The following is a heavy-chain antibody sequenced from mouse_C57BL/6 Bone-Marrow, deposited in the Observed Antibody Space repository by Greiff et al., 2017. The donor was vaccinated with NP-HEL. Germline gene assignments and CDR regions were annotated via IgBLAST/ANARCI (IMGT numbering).Heavy chain of an antibody. CDR3: ARLKGNAMDY. CDR2: IFPGGGST. J-gene: IGHJ4*01. Sequence: VQLQQPGAELVKPGASVKMSCKASGYTFTSYWLTWVKQRPGQGLEWLGDIFPGGGSTNYNAYFKSKATLTVDTSSSTDYMQLSSLTSEDSAVYYCARLKGNAMDYWGQGTTVTVSS. V-gene: IGHV1-55*01. D-gene: IGHD1-3*01. CDR1: GYTFTSYW.